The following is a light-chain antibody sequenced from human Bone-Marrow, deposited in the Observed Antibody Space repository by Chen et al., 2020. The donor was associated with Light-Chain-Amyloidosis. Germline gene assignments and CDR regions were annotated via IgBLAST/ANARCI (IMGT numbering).Light chain of an antibody. Sequence: NFMLTQPHSVSESPGKTVIISCTRSSGSIATNHVQWYQQRPGSSPTTVIYEDDQRPSGVPDRFSGSIDRSSNSASLTISGLKTEDEADYCCQSYQGSSQGVFGGGTKLTVL. CDR1: SGSIATNH. CDR2: EDD. V-gene: IGLV6-57*01. CDR3: QSYQGSSQGV. J-gene: IGLJ3*02.